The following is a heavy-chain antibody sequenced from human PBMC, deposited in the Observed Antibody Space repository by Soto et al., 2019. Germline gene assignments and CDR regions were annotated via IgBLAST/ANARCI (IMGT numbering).Heavy chain of an antibody. CDR1: GFTVSSNY. D-gene: IGHD4-17*01. Sequence: EVQLVESGGGLVQPGGSLRLSCAASGFTVSSNYMSWVRQAPGKGLDWVSVIYSGGSTYYADSVKGRFTISRDNSKNTLYLQMNSLRAEDTAVYYCASLDYGDYGGYFDYWGQGTLVTVSS. CDR2: IYSGGST. CDR3: ASLDYGDYGGYFDY. V-gene: IGHV3-66*01. J-gene: IGHJ4*02.